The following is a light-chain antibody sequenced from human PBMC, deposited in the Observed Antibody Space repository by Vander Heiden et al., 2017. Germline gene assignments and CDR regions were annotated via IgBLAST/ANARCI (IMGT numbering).Light chain of an antibody. CDR2: DDS. CDR1: NIGSKS. J-gene: IGLJ2*01. CDR3: QVWDRSSDHVV. Sequence: SYVLTQPPAASVAPGQTARIPCGGNNIGSKSVHWYQQQPGQAPVLVVYDDSDRPSGIPERFSGSNSGNTATLTTSRVEAGDEADYYCQVWDRSSDHVVFGGGTKLTVL. V-gene: IGLV3-21*02.